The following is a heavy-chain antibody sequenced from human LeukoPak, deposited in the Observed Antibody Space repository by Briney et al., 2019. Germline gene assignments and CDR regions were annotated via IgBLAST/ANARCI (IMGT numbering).Heavy chain of an antibody. CDR2: IRYDGSNK. V-gene: IGHV3-30*02. J-gene: IGHJ4*02. D-gene: IGHD2-2*01. Sequence: GGSLRLSCAASGFTFSSYGMHWVRQAPGKGLEWVAFIRYDGSNKYYADSVKGRFTISRDNSKNTLYLQMNSLRAEDTAVYYCTRGDVVPAAPTPVYWGQGTLITVSS. CDR3: TRGDVVPAAPTPVY. CDR1: GFTFSSYG.